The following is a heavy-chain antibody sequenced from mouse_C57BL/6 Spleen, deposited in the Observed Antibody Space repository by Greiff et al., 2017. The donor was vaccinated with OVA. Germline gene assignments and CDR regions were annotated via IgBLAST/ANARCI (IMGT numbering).Heavy chain of an antibody. J-gene: IGHJ3*01. CDR2: IDPENGDT. D-gene: IGHD1-1*01. V-gene: IGHV14-4*01. Sequence: VQLKQSGAELVRPGASVKLSCTASGFNIKDDYMHWVKQRPEQGLEWIGWIDPENGDTEYASKFQGKATITADTSSNTAYLQLSSLTSEDTAVYYCTTGGVAGFAYWGQGTLVTVSA. CDR3: TTGGVAGFAY. CDR1: GFNIKDDY.